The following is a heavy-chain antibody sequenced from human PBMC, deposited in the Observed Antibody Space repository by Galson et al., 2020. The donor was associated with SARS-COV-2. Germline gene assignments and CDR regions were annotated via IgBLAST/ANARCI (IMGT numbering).Heavy chain of an antibody. J-gene: IGHJ4*02. CDR3: ARGVSGGYCSGGSCYTPLDY. D-gene: IGHD2-15*01. CDR1: ADSISSGNYY. CDR2: IHYTGST. Sequence: ASETLSLTCTVSADSISSGNYYWTWIRQHPGKALEWIGNIHYTGSTYYNPSLKSRVTILLDTSKNQFSLKLRSVTAADTAVYYCARGVSGGYCSGGSCYTPLDYWGQGTLVTVSS. V-gene: IGHV4-31*03.